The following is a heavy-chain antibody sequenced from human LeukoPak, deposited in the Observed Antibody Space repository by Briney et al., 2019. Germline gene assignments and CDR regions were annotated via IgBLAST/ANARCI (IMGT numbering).Heavy chain of an antibody. CDR3: ARDRLHYDSLTGYPAD. V-gene: IGHV3-66*01. CDR2: IYSGGST. D-gene: IGHD3-9*01. Sequence: PGGSLRLSCADSGFTVSSNYMRWVRQAPGKGLEWVSVIYSGGSTHYADSVKGRFTISRDNSKNTLYLQMNSLRAEDTAVYYCARDRLHYDSLTGYPADWGQGTLVNVSS. J-gene: IGHJ1*01. CDR1: GFTVSSNY.